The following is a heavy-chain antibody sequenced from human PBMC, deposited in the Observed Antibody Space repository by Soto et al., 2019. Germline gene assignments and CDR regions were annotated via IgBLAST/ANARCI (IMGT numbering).Heavy chain of an antibody. V-gene: IGHV4-34*01. CDR3: ARGGYEAYYYYGMDV. CDR1: EGSRSGYS. J-gene: IGHJ6*02. Sequence: CRVLEGSRSGYSWRCIRKNPGKGLEWIGEINHSGSTNYNPSLKSRVTISVDTSKNQFSLKLSSVTAADTAVYYCARGGYEAYYYYGMDVWGQGTTVTSP. D-gene: IGHD5-12*01. CDR2: INHSGST.